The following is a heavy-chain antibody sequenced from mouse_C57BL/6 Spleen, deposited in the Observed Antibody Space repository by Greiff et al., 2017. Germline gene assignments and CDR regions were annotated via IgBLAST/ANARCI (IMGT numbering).Heavy chain of an antibody. J-gene: IGHJ4*01. Sequence: VKVVESGPGLVAPSQSLSITCTVSGFSLTSYAISWVRQPPGKGLEWLGVIWTGGGTNYNSALKSRLSISKDNSKSQVFLKMNSLQTDDTARYYCARNPLYYDPYYAMDYWGQGTSVTVSS. CDR3: ARNPLYYDPYYAMDY. V-gene: IGHV2-9-1*01. D-gene: IGHD2-4*01. CDR1: GFSLTSYA. CDR2: IWTGGGT.